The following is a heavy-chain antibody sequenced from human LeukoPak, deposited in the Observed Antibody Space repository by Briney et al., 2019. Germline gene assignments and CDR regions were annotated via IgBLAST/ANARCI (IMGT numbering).Heavy chain of an antibody. V-gene: IGHV4-34*01. CDR1: GGSFSGYY. Sequence: KPSETLSLTCAVYGGSFSGYYWSWIRQPPGKGLEWIGSIYYSGSTYYNPSLKSRVTISVDTSKNQFSLKLSSVTAADTAVYYCARHFYDFWSGYPTAAPYYFDYWGQGTLVTVSS. CDR3: ARHFYDFWSGYPTAAPYYFDY. D-gene: IGHD3-3*01. CDR2: IYYSGST. J-gene: IGHJ4*02.